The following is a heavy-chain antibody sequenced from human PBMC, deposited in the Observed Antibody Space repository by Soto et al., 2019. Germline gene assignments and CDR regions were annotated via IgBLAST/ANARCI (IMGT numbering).Heavy chain of an antibody. CDR1: GGTFSRHA. V-gene: IGHV1-69*12. CDR3: AGAPPNADGDHDAFDI. J-gene: IGHJ3*02. Sequence: QVQLVQSGTEVKKPGSSVKVSCKASGGTFSRHAVNWVRQAPGQGLEWMGAILPIVDAINDAQKFQDRVTIPADEATGTVYMELRSLRSEDTAVYFCAGAPPNADGDHDAFDIWGQGTLVIVSS. D-gene: IGHD4-17*01. CDR2: ILPIVDAI.